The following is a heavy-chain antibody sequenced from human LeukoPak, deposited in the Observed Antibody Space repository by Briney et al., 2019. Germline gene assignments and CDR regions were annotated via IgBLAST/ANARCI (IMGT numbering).Heavy chain of an antibody. CDR2: INDDGSDT. J-gene: IGHJ4*02. CDR1: GFTFKLYW. D-gene: IGHD3-22*01. V-gene: IGHV3-74*01. CDR3: VRGGPSAWF. Sequence: GGSLRLSCAASGFTFKLYWMHWVRQVPGKGPVWVARINDDGSDTVYADSVKGRFTISRDDAKNMLFLQMNSLRGEDTAVYHCVRGGPSAWFWGQGTLVTVSS.